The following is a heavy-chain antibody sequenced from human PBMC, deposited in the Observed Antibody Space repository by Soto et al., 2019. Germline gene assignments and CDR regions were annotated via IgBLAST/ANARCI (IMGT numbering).Heavy chain of an antibody. D-gene: IGHD6-6*01. Sequence: ASVKVSCKASGYTFTGYYMHWVRQAPGQGLEWMGWINPNSGGTNYAKKFQGRVTMTRDTSISTAYMELSRLRSDDTAVYYCARVRRVAARPVYYYGMDVWGQGTTVTVSS. J-gene: IGHJ6*02. CDR3: ARVRRVAARPVYYYGMDV. CDR1: GYTFTGYY. V-gene: IGHV1-2*02. CDR2: INPNSGGT.